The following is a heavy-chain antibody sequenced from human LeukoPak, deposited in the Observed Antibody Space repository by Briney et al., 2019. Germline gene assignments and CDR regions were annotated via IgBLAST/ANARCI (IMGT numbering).Heavy chain of an antibody. CDR2: IKQDGSEK. V-gene: IGHV3-7*03. D-gene: IGHD3-22*01. CDR1: GFTFSSRDW. CDR3: AKGLPYESRAYYDRLFDE. J-gene: IGHJ4*02. Sequence: GGSLRLSCVASGFTFSSRDWMTWVRQAPGKGLEWVANIKQDGSEKNYVDSVKGRFTISRDNAKNSVDLQMNSLRVEDTAVYYCAKGLPYESRAYYDRLFDEWGQGTLVTVSS.